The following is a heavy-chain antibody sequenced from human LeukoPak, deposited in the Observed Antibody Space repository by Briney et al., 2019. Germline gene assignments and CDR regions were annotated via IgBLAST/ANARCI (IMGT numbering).Heavy chain of an antibody. Sequence: GGSLRLSCAASGFTFSNAWMSWVRQAPGKGLEWVSTIRGNDGSTFYADSVKGRFTISRDISKNTLSLQMNSLRAEDTALYYCAKDIKVGDISGWIDAFDIWGQGTMVTVSS. CDR3: AKDIKVGDISGWIDAFDI. D-gene: IGHD6-19*01. CDR2: IRGNDGST. CDR1: GFTFSNAW. J-gene: IGHJ3*02. V-gene: IGHV3-23*01.